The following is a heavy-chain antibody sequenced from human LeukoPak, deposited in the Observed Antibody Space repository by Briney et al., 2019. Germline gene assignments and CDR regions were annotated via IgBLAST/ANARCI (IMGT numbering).Heavy chain of an antibody. CDR1: GGSFSGYY. V-gene: IGHV4-34*01. CDR3: SRGDRYDYGSRNGHDSGWFDR. CDR2: INHSGST. J-gene: IGHJ5*02. Sequence: SETLSLTCAVYGGSFSGYYWSWIRQPPGKGLEWIGEINHSGSTNYNPSLKSRVTISVDTSKNQFSLKVSSVPAADTAVDYSSRGDRYDYGSRNGHDSGWFDRWGQGTLVTVSS. D-gene: IGHD3-10*01.